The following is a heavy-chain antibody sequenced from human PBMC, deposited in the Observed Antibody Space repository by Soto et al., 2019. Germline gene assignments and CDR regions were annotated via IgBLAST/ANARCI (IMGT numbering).Heavy chain of an antibody. CDR3: AIPTYYDDRSWPPAY. J-gene: IGHJ4*02. CDR1: GLSITSCW. Sequence: GRPLRLYRAACGLSITSCWLYCVSQAPGTGLEWVSDISSSSSTIFYTDSVKGRFTVSRDNAKNSLYLQMNSLRAEDTAVYYCAIPTYYDDRSWPPAYGGLGTQVTVSS. D-gene: IGHD3-22*01. CDR2: ISSSSSTI. V-gene: IGHV3-48*01.